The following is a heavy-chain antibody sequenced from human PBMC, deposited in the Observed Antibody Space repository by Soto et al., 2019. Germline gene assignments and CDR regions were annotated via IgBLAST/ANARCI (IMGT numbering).Heavy chain of an antibody. D-gene: IGHD2-2*02. CDR3: ARDLFRNWSSTRCHRYGMDV. V-gene: IGHV1-69*13. J-gene: IGHJ6*02. Sequence: SVQVSCEASGGTFSSYAISWVRQAPGQGLEWMGGIIPIFGTANYAQKFQGRVTITADESTSTAYMELSSLRSEDTAVYYCARDLFRNWSSTRCHRYGMDVWG. CDR1: GGTFSSYA. CDR2: IIPIFGTA.